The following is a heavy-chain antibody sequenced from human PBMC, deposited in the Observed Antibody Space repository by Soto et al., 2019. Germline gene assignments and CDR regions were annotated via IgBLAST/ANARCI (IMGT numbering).Heavy chain of an antibody. CDR3: ARTRYYDYVWGSFSRKNYYYYGMDV. V-gene: IGHV3-48*02. CDR2: ISSSSSTI. CDR1: GFTFSSYS. D-gene: IGHD3-16*01. Sequence: EVQLVESGGGLVQPGGSLRLSCAASGFTFSSYSMNWVRQAPGKGLEWVSYISSSSSTIYYADSVKGRFTISRDNAKNSLYLQMNSLRDEDTAVYYCARTRYYDYVWGSFSRKNYYYYGMDVWGQGTTVTVSS. J-gene: IGHJ6*02.